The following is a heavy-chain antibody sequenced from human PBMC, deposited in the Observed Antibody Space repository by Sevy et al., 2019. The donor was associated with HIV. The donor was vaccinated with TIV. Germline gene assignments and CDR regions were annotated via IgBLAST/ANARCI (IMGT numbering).Heavy chain of an antibody. CDR2: ICYSGSTI. Sequence: GGSLRLSCAASGFTFSSYEMNWVRQAPGKGLEWVSFICYSGSTISYSDSVKGRFTISRDNAKNSLFLQMNSLRAEDTAVYYCTRDLPPSATTVAHFDYWGQGTLVTVSS. J-gene: IGHJ4*02. CDR1: GFTFSSYE. CDR3: TRDLPPSATTVAHFDY. V-gene: IGHV3-48*03. D-gene: IGHD4-17*01.